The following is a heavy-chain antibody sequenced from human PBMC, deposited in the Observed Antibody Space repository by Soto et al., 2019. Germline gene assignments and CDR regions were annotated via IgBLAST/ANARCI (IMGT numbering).Heavy chain of an antibody. CDR1: GYTFTGYY. Sequence: QVQLVQSGAEVKKPGASVKVSCKASGYTFTGYYMHWVRQAPGQGLEWMGWINPNSGGTNYAQKFQGWVTMTRDTSISTAYMELSRLRSADTAVYYFAREGGEKWLDAGGMDVWGQGTTVTVS. D-gene: IGHD6-19*01. CDR2: INPNSGGT. CDR3: AREGGEKWLDAGGMDV. J-gene: IGHJ6*02. V-gene: IGHV1-2*04.